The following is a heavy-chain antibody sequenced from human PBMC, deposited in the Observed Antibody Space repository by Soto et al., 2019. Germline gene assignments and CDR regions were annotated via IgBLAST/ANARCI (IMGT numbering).Heavy chain of an antibody. J-gene: IGHJ6*02. CDR1: SISGLS. V-gene: IGHV4-4*07. CDR3: ARSRGYCSSTSCKYAMDV. D-gene: IGHD2-2*01. Sequence: SISGLSWTWIRQPAGKGLEWIGHRYTSGDINYNLSLKSRVTMSLDISKNQFSLKLSPVTAADTGVYYCARSRGYCSSTSCKYAMDVWGQGTAVTVSS. CDR2: RYTSGDI.